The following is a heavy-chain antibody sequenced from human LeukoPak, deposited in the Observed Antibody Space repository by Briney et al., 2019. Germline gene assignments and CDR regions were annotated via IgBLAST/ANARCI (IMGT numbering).Heavy chain of an antibody. CDR2: IYDSGST. D-gene: IGHD6-19*01. J-gene: IGHJ4*02. CDR3: VRVLYRGSSSRGWIDF. V-gene: IGHV4-59*01. CDR1: GGSISSYY. Sequence: SSETLSLTCTVSGGSISSYYWSWIRQPPGKGLEWIGYIYDSGSTSYNPSLESRVTISIDTSKNQLSLKLTSVTAADTAVYYCVRVLYRGSSSRGWIDFWGQGILVTVSS.